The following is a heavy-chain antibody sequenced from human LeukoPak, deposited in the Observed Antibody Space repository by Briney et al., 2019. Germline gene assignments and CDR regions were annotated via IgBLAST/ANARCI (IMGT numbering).Heavy chain of an antibody. J-gene: IGHJ6*03. CDR1: GYTFTSYY. V-gene: IGHV1-46*01. CDR2: INPSGDPT. Sequence: ASVKVSCKASGYTFTSYYMHWVRQAPGQGLECVGIINPSGDPTTYAQKFQGRVTITADKSTSTAYMELSSLRSEDTAVYYCARGWYYDYVWGSYRYYYYMDVWGKGTTVAVSS. CDR3: ARGWYYDYVWGSYRYYYYMDV. D-gene: IGHD3-16*02.